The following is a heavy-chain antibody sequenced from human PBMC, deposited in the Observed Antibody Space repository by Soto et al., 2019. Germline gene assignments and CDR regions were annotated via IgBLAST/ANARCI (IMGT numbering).Heavy chain of an antibody. J-gene: IGHJ5*02. CDR3: ARGYYGSGRSHWFDP. CDR2: IIPIFGTA. CDR1: GGTFSSYS. Sequence: GASVKVSCKASGGTFSSYSISWVRQAPGQGLEWMGGIIPIFGTANYAQKFQGRVTITADESTSTAYMELSSLRSEDTAVYYCARGYYGSGRSHWFDPWGQGTLVTVSS. V-gene: IGHV1-69*13. D-gene: IGHD3-10*01.